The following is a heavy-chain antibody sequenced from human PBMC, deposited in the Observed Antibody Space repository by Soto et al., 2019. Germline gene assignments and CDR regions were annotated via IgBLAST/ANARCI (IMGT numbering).Heavy chain of an antibody. CDR3: ARAISGYVT. CDR1: GITYSTYA. D-gene: IGHD5-12*01. V-gene: IGHV1-3*01. CDR2: INAGEGYT. J-gene: IGHJ5*02. Sequence: QVHLVQSGAEVKHPGASVRVSCKASGITYSTYAIHWVRQVPGQGLELMGWINAGEGYTRYSQDFQGRVTLTTVTCASSTYMDLSNLTFEDTAVYYGARAISGYVTWGQGTQVTVSS.